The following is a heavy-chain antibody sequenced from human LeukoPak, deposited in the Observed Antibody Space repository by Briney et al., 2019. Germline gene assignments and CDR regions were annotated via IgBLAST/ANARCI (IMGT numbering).Heavy chain of an antibody. CDR3: ARVRYFDWLGPFDY. Sequence: GGSLRLSCAASGITVDSNYMSWVRQAPGKGPEWVSLIYNDGSTYYAASVKGRFTISKDNSKNTLYLQMKSLRAEDTAVYYCARVRYFDWLGPFDYWGQGTLVTVSS. CDR1: GITVDSNY. V-gene: IGHV3-66*01. CDR2: IYNDGST. J-gene: IGHJ4*02. D-gene: IGHD3-9*01.